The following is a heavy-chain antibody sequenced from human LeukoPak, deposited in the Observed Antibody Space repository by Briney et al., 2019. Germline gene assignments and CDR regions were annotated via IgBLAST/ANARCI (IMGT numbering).Heavy chain of an antibody. J-gene: IGHJ6*03. V-gene: IGHV3-7*01. Sequence: GGSLRLSCAASGFTFSSYWMSWVRQAPGKGLEWVANIKKDGSEKYYVDSVKGRFTISRDNAKNSLYLQMNSLRAEDTAVYYCATHSPEWRYSGYYNYYYIDVWGKGTTVIVSS. CDR1: GFTFSSYW. D-gene: IGHD5-12*01. CDR2: IKKDGSEK. CDR3: ATHSPEWRYSGYYNYYYIDV.